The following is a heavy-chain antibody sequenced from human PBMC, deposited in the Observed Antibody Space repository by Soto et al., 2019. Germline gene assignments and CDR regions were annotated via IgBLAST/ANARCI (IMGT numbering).Heavy chain of an antibody. V-gene: IGHV4-34*01. CDR2: INHSGST. Sequence: SETLSLTCAVYGGSFSGYYWSWIRQPPGKGLEWIGEINHSGSTNYNPSLKSRVTISVDTSKNQFSLKLSSVTAADTAVYYCARLRYYYDSSGYYHYWGQGTLVTVSS. D-gene: IGHD3-22*01. J-gene: IGHJ4*02. CDR1: GGSFSGYY. CDR3: ARLRYYYDSSGYYHY.